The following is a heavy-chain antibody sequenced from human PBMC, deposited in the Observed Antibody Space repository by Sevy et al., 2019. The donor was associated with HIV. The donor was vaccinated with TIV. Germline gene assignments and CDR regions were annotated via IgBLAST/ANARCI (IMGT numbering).Heavy chain of an antibody. J-gene: IGHJ3*02. V-gene: IGHV3-30*03. CDR1: GFTLSSYG. D-gene: IGHD3-10*01. Sequence: GGSLRLSCAASGFTLSSYGMHWVRQAPGKGLEWVAVISYDGSNKYYADSVKGRFTISRDNSKNTLYLQMNSLRAEDTAVYYCASKPKELFLGAFDIWGQGTMVTVSS. CDR3: ASKPKELFLGAFDI. CDR2: ISYDGSNK.